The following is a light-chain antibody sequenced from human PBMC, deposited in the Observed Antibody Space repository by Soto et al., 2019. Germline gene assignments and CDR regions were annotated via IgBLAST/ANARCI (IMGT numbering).Light chain of an antibody. V-gene: IGLV2-14*01. CDR1: SSDVGGYNY. Sequence: QSVLAQPASVSGSPGQSITISCTGTSSDVGGYNYVSWYQQHPGNAPRLMIYEVNNRPSGVPNRFSGSKSGNTASLTISGLQAEDEADYYCSSYTSINTLVFGTGTKVTVL. CDR2: EVN. J-gene: IGLJ1*01. CDR3: SSYTSINTLV.